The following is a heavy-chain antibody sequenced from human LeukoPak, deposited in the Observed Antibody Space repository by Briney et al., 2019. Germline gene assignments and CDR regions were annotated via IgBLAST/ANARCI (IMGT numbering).Heavy chain of an antibody. Sequence: SETLSLTCTVSGDSITNNNYYWGWIRQPPGKGLERIGYIYYSGSTNYNPSLKSRVTISVDTSKNQFSLKLSSVTAADTAVYYCARRGYYGSGSYYNEGGWFDPWGQGTLVTVSS. CDR1: GDSITNNNYY. CDR3: ARRGYYGSGSYYNEGGWFDP. V-gene: IGHV4-61*05. D-gene: IGHD3-10*01. CDR2: IYYSGST. J-gene: IGHJ5*02.